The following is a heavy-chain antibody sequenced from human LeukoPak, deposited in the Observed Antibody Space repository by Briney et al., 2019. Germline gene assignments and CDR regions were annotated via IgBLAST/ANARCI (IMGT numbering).Heavy chain of an antibody. CDR3: ARHGRRGYSSSSLDY. CDR2: IYHSGST. CDR1: GGSISSGGYS. D-gene: IGHD6-13*01. Sequence: SETLSLTCAVSGGSISSGGYSWSWIRQPPGKGLEWIGYIYHSGSTYYNPSLKSRVTISVDRSKNQFSLKLSSVTAADTAVYYCARHGRRGYSSSSLDYWGQGTLVTVSS. V-gene: IGHV4-30-2*01. J-gene: IGHJ4*02.